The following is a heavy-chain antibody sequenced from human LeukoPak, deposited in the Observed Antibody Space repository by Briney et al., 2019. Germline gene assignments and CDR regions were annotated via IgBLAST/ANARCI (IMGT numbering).Heavy chain of an antibody. CDR2: IYYSGST. J-gene: IGHJ5*02. V-gene: IGHV4-59*01. Sequence: SETLSLTCTVSGGSTSSYYWSWIRQPPGKGLERIGYIYYSGSTNYNPSLKSRVTISVDTSKNQFSLKLSSVTAADTAVYYCARDNDDYGGNWFDPWGQGTLVTVSS. D-gene: IGHD4-23*01. CDR3: ARDNDDYGGNWFDP. CDR1: GGSTSSYY.